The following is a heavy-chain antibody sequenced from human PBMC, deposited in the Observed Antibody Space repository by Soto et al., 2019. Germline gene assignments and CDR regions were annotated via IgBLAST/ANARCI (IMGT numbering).Heavy chain of an antibody. CDR3: ARGPSCGGDCYLFDY. CDR2: INPSGGRT. V-gene: IGHV1-46*01. D-gene: IGHD2-21*02. CDR1: GYTFTSYY. Sequence: ASVKVSCKASGYTFTSYYMHWVRQAPGQGLEWMAMINPSGGRTKYAQIFQGRATLTRDTSTGTADMELSSLTSEDTAIYYCARGPSCGGDCYLFDYWGQGTQVTVSS. J-gene: IGHJ4*02.